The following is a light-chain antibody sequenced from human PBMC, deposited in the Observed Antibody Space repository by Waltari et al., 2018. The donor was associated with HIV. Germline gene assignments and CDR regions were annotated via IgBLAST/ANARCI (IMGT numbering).Light chain of an antibody. Sequence: SSELAHDPAVSVALGQIVRITCQGDSGRTYYASWYQQKPGQAPVLVFYGKNNRPSGIPDRFSGSSSGDTASLTITGAQAEDEADYYCNSRDTTGHWFFGGGTKVTVL. J-gene: IGLJ3*02. CDR3: NSRDTTGHWF. CDR2: GKN. V-gene: IGLV3-19*01. CDR1: SGRTYY.